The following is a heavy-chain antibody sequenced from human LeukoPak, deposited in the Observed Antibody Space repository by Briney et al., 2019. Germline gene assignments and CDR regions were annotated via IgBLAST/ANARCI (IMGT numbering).Heavy chain of an antibody. V-gene: IGHV3-74*01. D-gene: IGHD1-7*01. J-gene: IGHJ4*02. Sequence: PGGSLRLSCAASGSTFSRYWMHWVRHVPGKGLVWVSRINSDGSSTSYADSVKGRFTLSRDNAKNTLYLQMNSLRADDTAVYYCARDRTTLGYWGQGTLVTVSS. CDR3: ARDRTTLGY. CDR1: GSTFSRYW. CDR2: INSDGSST.